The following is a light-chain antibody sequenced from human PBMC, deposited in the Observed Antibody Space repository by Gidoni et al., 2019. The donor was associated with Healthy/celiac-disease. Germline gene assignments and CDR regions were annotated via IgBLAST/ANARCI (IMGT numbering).Light chain of an antibody. CDR2: AAS. V-gene: IGKV1-39*01. CDR1: QSISSY. J-gene: IGKJ4*01. Sequence: DSQMTQSPSSLSASVGDRVTITCRASQSISSYLNLYQQKPGKAPKLLIYAASSLQSGVPSRFSGSGSGTDFTLTISSLQPEDFATYYCQQSYSTPGTFXGXTKVXIK. CDR3: QQSYSTPGT.